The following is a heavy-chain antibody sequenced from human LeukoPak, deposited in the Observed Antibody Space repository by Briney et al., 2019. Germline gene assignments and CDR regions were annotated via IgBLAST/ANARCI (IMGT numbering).Heavy chain of an antibody. D-gene: IGHD1-26*01. J-gene: IGHJ5*02. CDR1: GGSFSGYY. Sequence: SETLSLTCAVYGGSFSGYYWSWIRQPPGKGLEWIGEINHSGSTYYNPSLKSRVTISVDTSKNQFSLKLSSVTAADTAVYYCARSSTQWELRRWFDPWGQGTLVTVSS. V-gene: IGHV4-34*01. CDR2: INHSGST. CDR3: ARSSTQWELRRWFDP.